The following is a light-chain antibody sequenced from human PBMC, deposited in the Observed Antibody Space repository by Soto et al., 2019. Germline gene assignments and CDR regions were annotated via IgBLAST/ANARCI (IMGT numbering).Light chain of an antibody. Sequence: EIVLTQSPSTLSLSPGERATLSCRASQSVSSYLAWYQQKPGQAPRLLIYDASNRATGIPARFSGSGSGTDCSLTISSLAPDDFAVYYCQQRNNWPPGCTFGQATKVEIK. V-gene: IGKV3-11*01. J-gene: IGKJ1*01. CDR3: QQRNNWPPGCT. CDR1: QSVSSY. CDR2: DAS.